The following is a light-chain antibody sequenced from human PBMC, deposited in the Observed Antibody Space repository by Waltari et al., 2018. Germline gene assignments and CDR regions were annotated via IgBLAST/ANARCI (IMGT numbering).Light chain of an antibody. J-gene: IGKJ1*01. CDR3: QQYNNWPWT. Sequence: EIVMTQSPATLSVSPGERATLSCRASQSVSSNLAWYQQKPGQAPRHLIYGASTRATGIPASFSGSGSGTEFTLTISSMQSEDFAVYYCQQYNNWPWTFGQGTKVEIK. V-gene: IGKV3-15*01. CDR2: GAS. CDR1: QSVSSN.